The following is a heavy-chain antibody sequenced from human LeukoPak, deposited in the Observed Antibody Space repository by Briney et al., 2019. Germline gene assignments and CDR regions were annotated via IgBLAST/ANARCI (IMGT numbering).Heavy chain of an antibody. V-gene: IGHV1-69*06. CDR1: GGTFSSYA. Sequence: SVKVSCKASGGTFSSYAISWVRQAPGQGLEWMGGIIPIFGTANYAQKFQGRVTITADKSTSTAYMELSSLRSEDTAVYYCAREVTGIVVVPAAMSKTTAQGDMDVWGKGTTVTVSS. J-gene: IGHJ6*03. D-gene: IGHD2-2*01. CDR3: AREVTGIVVVPAAMSKTTAQGDMDV. CDR2: IIPIFGTA.